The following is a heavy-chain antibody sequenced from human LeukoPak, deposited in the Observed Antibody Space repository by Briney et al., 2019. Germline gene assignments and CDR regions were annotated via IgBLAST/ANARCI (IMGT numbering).Heavy chain of an antibody. D-gene: IGHD3-22*01. CDR2: INHSGST. V-gene: IGHV4-34*01. J-gene: IGHJ4*02. CDR3: AREPVVRFVRYYFDY. Sequence: SETLSLTCAVYGGSFSGYYWSWIRQPPGKGLEWIGEINHSGSTNYNLSLKSRVTISVDTSKNQFSLQLNSVTPEDTAVYYCAREPVVRFVRYYFDYWGQGTLVTVSS. CDR1: GGSFSGYY.